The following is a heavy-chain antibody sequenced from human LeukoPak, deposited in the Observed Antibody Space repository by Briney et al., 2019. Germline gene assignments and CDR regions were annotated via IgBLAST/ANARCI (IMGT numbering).Heavy chain of an antibody. D-gene: IGHD3-10*01. V-gene: IGHV3-7*01. Sequence: GGSLRLSCAAPGFTFSSYWMSWVRQAPGKGLEWVANIKQDGSEKYYVDSVKGRFTISRDNAKNSLYLQMNSLRAEDTAVYYCASVWFGEFFDYWGQGTLVTASS. CDR1: GFTFSSYW. CDR2: IKQDGSEK. CDR3: ASVWFGEFFDY. J-gene: IGHJ4*02.